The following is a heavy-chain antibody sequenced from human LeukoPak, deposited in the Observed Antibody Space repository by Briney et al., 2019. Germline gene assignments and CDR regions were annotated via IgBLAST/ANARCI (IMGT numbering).Heavy chain of an antibody. D-gene: IGHD5-24*01. CDR1: GFPFSSYW. Sequence: GGSLRLSCVASGFPFSSYWMTWVRQDPGKGLEWVANIKQDGSKKSYVDSVKGRFTISRDNAKNSLYLQMNSLRAEDTAIYYCTRVGYIDEGIDYWGQGTLVTVSS. CDR2: IKQDGSKK. V-gene: IGHV3-7*04. J-gene: IGHJ4*02. CDR3: TRVGYIDEGIDY.